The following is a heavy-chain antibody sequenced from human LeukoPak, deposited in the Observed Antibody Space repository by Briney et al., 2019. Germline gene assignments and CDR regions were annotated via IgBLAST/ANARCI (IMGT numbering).Heavy chain of an antibody. CDR3: ATARNFRFEY. Sequence: GGSLKLSCATSGLTFRTTGMHWFRQPPGKGLMWVSRMNGEGTTIDYADSVKGRFTVSRDYAKNTLFLQMNNLRTEDTALYFCATARNFRFEYWGQGSLVIVSA. CDR2: MNGEGTTI. D-gene: IGHD1-7*01. CDR1: GLTFRTTG. J-gene: IGHJ4*02. V-gene: IGHV3-74*01.